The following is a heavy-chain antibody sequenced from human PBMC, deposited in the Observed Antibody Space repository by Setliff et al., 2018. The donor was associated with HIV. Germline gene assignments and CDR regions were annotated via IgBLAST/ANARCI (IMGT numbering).Heavy chain of an antibody. Sequence: ASVKVSCKASGYTLSTYALYWVRQAPGQRLEWMGWINSDNGNTKFSQKFQGRLTITADTTASTAYMVLSSLTSEDTAVYYCARGGAREYQLLYNYCDPWGQGTLVTVSS. CDR3: ARGGAREYQLLYNYCDP. V-gene: IGHV1-3*01. J-gene: IGHJ5*02. CDR2: INSDNGNT. CDR1: GYTLSTYA. D-gene: IGHD2-2*01.